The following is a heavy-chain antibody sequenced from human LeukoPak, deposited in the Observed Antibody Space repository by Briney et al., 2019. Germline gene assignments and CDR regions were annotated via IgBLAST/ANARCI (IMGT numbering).Heavy chain of an antibody. J-gene: IGHJ4*02. D-gene: IGHD6-6*01. CDR2: ISSSGSTI. CDR3: AREKDSSSLGNSFDY. Sequence: GGSLRLSCAASGFTFSSYWMSWVRQAPGKGLEWVSYISSSGSTIYYADSVKGRFTISRDNAKNSLYLQMNSLRAEDTALYYCAREKDSSSLGNSFDYWGQGTLVTVSS. CDR1: GFTFSSYW. V-gene: IGHV3-48*04.